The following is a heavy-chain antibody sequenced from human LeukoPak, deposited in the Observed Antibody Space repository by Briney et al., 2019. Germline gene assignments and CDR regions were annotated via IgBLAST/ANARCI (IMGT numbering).Heavy chain of an antibody. CDR2: ISYDGSNK. V-gene: IGHV3-30*18. Sequence: GGSLRLSCAASGFTFSSYGMHWVRQAPGKGLEWVAVISYDGSNKYYADSVKGRFTISRDNSKNTLYLQMNSLRAEDTAVYYCAKDLPIAVAGMDYWGQGTLVTVSS. CDR1: GFTFSSYG. J-gene: IGHJ4*02. D-gene: IGHD6-19*01. CDR3: AKDLPIAVAGMDY.